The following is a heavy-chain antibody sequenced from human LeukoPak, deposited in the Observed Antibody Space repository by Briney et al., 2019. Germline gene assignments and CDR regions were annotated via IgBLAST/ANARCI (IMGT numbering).Heavy chain of an antibody. D-gene: IGHD3-9*01. CDR3: ARMGGAGLRYFDHDY. J-gene: IGHJ4*02. CDR1: GYTFTSYG. Sequence: ASVKVSCKASGYTFTSYGISWVRQAPGQGLEWMGWISAYNGNTNYAQKLQGRVTMTTDTSTSTAYMELRSLRSDDTAVYYCARMGGAGLRYFDHDYWGQGTLVTVSS. V-gene: IGHV1-18*01. CDR2: ISAYNGNT.